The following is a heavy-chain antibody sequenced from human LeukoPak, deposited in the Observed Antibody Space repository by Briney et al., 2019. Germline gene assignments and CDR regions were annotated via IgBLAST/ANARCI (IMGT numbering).Heavy chain of an antibody. J-gene: IGHJ6*03. V-gene: IGHV1-2*06. Sequence: GASVKVSCKASGYAFINYAITWVREAPGQGLEWMGRINPNSGGTNYAQKFQGRVTMTRDTSISTAYMELSRLRSDDTAVYYCAREALYYDFWSGYYTGSMDVWGKGTTVTVS. CDR2: INPNSGGT. D-gene: IGHD3-3*01. CDR1: GYAFINYA. CDR3: AREALYYDFWSGYYTGSMDV.